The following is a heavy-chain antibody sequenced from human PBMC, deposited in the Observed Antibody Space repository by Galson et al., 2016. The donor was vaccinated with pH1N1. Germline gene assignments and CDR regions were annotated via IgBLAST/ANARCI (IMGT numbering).Heavy chain of an antibody. CDR3: ARRYYFDC. V-gene: IGHV1-46*01. Sequence: SVKVSCKASGYSVTRYYMHWVRQAPGQGLEWVGIIDPSDGTTTYSQKFQGRISLTRDTSTNSVHMELTTLRPDDSATYFCARRYYFDCWGQGTLVTVSS. J-gene: IGHJ4*02. CDR1: GYSVTRYY. CDR2: IDPSDGTT.